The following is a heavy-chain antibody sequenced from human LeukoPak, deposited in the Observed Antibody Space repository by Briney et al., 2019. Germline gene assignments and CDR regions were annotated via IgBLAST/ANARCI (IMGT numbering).Heavy chain of an antibody. CDR3: ARTRTRAGYYFDY. CDR2: IKQDGSEK. D-gene: IGHD1/OR15-1a*01. J-gene: IGHJ4*02. V-gene: IGHV3-7*01. CDR1: GFTFSSYW. Sequence: PGGSLRLSCAASGFTFSSYWMSWVRQAPGRGLEWVANIKQDGSEKYYVDSVKGRFTISRDNAKNSLYLQMNSLRAEVTAVYYCARTRTRAGYYFDYWGQGTLVTVSS.